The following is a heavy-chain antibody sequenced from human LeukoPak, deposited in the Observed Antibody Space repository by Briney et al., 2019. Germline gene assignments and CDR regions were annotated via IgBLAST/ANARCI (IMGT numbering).Heavy chain of an antibody. J-gene: IGHJ5*02. Sequence: GESLKISCKGSGYSFTNSWIGWVRQMPGKGLEWMGIIYPGDSDTRYSPSFQGQVTISADKSISTAYLQWSSLKASDTAMYYCARRHNWNDEGWFDPWGQGTLVTVSS. CDR1: GYSFTNSW. CDR2: IYPGDSDT. V-gene: IGHV5-51*01. CDR3: ARRHNWNDEGWFDP. D-gene: IGHD1-1*01.